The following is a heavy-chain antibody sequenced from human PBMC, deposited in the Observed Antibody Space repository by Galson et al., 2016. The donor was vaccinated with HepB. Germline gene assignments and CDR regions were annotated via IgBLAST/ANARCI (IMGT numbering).Heavy chain of an antibody. V-gene: IGHV3-9*01. Sequence: SLRLSCAASGFTFDDHAMHWVRQAPGKGLEWVSGISWNSLIIVYVDSVKGRFTVSRDNAENSLYLQVNSLRPEDSAFYYCAKDKSPYASTWIDYWGQGTLVTVSP. CDR2: ISWNSLII. CDR3: AKDKSPYASTWIDY. CDR1: GFTFDDHA. D-gene: IGHD2-2*01. J-gene: IGHJ4*02.